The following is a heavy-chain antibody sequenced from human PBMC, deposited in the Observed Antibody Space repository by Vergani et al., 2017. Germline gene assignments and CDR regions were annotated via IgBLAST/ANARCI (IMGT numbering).Heavy chain of an antibody. CDR3: ARATVTTGYVPYYYYMDV. J-gene: IGHJ6*03. CDR2: IGTAGDT. Sequence: EVQLVESGGGLVQPGGSLRLSCAASGFTFSSYDMHWVRQATGKGLEWVSAIGTAGDTYYPGSVKGRFTISRENAKYSLYLQMNSLRAGDTAVYYCARATVTTGYVPYYYYMDVWGKGTTVTVSS. CDR1: GFTFSSYD. V-gene: IGHV3-13*01. D-gene: IGHD4-11*01.